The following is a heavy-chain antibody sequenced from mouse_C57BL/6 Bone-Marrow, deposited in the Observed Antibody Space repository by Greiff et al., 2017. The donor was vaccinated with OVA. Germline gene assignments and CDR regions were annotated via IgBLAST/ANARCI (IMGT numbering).Heavy chain of an antibody. D-gene: IGHD4-1*01. V-gene: IGHV14-4*01. CDR2: IDPENGDT. CDR1: GFNIKDDS. CDR3: TTVGREPCFAF. J-gene: IGHJ3*01. Sequence: EVQLQQSGAELVRPGASVKLSCTASGFNIKDDSMHWVKQRPEQGLEWIGWIDPENGDTEYASKFQGTATITADTSSNTVYLQLSSLTSEDTAVYYCTTVGREPCFAFWGQGTLVPVSA.